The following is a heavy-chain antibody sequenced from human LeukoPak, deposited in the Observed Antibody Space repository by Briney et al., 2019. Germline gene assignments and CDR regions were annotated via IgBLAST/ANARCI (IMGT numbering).Heavy chain of an antibody. CDR3: ARRFGWTLDAFDI. J-gene: IGHJ3*02. CDR1: GGSISSYY. D-gene: IGHD3-10*01. Sequence: PSETLSLTCTVSGGSISSYYWSWIRQPPGKGLEWIGYIYYSGSTNYNPSLKSRATISVDTSKNQFSLKLSSVTAADTAVYYCARRFGWTLDAFDIWGQGTMVTVSS. CDR2: IYYSGST. V-gene: IGHV4-59*01.